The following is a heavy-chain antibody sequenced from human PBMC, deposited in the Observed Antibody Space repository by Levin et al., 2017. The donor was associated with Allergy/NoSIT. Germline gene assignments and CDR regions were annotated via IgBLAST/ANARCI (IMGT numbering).Heavy chain of an antibody. CDR3: ARHYYDFWSGYYTGTGSYGMDV. Sequence: SETLSLTCAVYGGSFSGYYWSWIRQPPGKGLEWIGEINHSGSTNYNPSLKSRVTISVDTSKNPFSLKLSSVTAADTAVYYCARHYYDFWSGYYTGTGSYGMDVWGQGTTVTVSS. D-gene: IGHD3-3*01. CDR1: GGSFSGYY. V-gene: IGHV4-34*01. J-gene: IGHJ6*02. CDR2: INHSGST.